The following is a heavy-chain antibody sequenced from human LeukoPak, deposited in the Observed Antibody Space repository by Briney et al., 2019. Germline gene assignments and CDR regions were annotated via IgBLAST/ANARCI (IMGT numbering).Heavy chain of an antibody. J-gene: IGHJ4*02. Sequence: GGSLRLSCAASGVTFSGSAMHWVRQAPGKGLEWVGRIRSKANSYATAYAASVKGRFTISRDDSKNTAYLQMNSLKTEDTAVYYCTRLDTAMARGTDYWGQGTLVTVSS. D-gene: IGHD5-18*01. V-gene: IGHV3-73*01. CDR2: IRSKANSYAT. CDR3: TRLDTAMARGTDY. CDR1: GVTFSGSA.